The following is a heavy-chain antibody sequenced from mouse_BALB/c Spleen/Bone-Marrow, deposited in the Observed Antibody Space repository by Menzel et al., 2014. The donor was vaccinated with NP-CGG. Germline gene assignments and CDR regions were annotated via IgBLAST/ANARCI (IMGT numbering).Heavy chain of an antibody. V-gene: IGHV1S137*01. Sequence: VQLQQSGAELVRPGVSVKISCKGSGYTFTDYAMHWVKQSHAKSLEWIGVISTYYGDASYNQKFKGKATMTVDKSSSTAYMELARLTSEDSAIYYWAIRYGYDGEAVAWFAYWGQGTLVTVSA. D-gene: IGHD2-2*01. CDR3: AIRYGYDGEAVAWFAY. CDR2: ISTYYGDA. CDR1: GYTFTDYA. J-gene: IGHJ3*01.